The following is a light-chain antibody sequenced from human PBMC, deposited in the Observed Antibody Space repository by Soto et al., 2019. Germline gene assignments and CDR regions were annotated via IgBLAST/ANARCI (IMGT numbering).Light chain of an antibody. CDR2: GAS. J-gene: IGKJ1*01. CDR1: QSVSSNY. Sequence: PGESVTLSCRASQSVSSNYLIWYQQKPGQAPRLLIYGASTRATGIPARFSGCGSGTDFTLTVSSLQPEDFATYYCQQTLSFPPTFGQGTKVDIK. CDR3: QQTLSFPPT. V-gene: IGKV3D-7*01.